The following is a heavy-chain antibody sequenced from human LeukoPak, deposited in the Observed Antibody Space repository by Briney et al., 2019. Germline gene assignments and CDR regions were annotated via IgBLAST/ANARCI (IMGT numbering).Heavy chain of an antibody. V-gene: IGHV4-31*03. D-gene: IGHD2-2*01. Sequence: PSQTLSLTCTVSGVSISSGGYYWSWIRQHPGKGLEWIGYIYYSGSTYYNPSLKSRVTISVDTSKNQFSLKLSSVTAADTAVYYCARGGCSSTSCYWFDPWGQGTLVTVSS. J-gene: IGHJ5*02. CDR1: GVSISSGGYY. CDR2: IYYSGST. CDR3: ARGGCSSTSCYWFDP.